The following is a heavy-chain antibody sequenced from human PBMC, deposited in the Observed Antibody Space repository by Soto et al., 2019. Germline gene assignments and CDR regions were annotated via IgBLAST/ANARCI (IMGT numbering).Heavy chain of an antibody. Sequence: QVQLVESGGGLVKSGGSLRLSCAASGFIFSDYYMSWIRQAPGKGLEWVSHISNSGRIISYAESLKGRFTISRDNAKNLVHLQMNSLRVETAAVYYSVRLLDLYYDTLTGRYNPKGYCYIDVWGKCTTVTVSS. J-gene: IGHJ6*03. CDR2: ISNSGRII. CDR3: VRLLDLYYDTLTGRYNPKGYCYIDV. V-gene: IGHV3-11*01. CDR1: GFIFSDYY. D-gene: IGHD3-9*01.